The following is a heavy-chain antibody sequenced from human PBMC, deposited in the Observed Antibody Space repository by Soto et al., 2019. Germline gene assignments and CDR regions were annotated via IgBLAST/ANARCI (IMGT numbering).Heavy chain of an antibody. CDR1: GYTFTNHD. Sequence: QVQLVQSGAEVKKPGASVKVSCKASGYTFTNHDISWVRQATGQGLEWMGWMNPNSGNTGYAHKFQGRVTLTRDTSMSTAYTELNSLGSDDTAVYYCARQDYGPTDYWGQGTLVTVSS. V-gene: IGHV1-8*01. J-gene: IGHJ4*02. D-gene: IGHD3-16*01. CDR3: ARQDYGPTDY. CDR2: MNPNSGNT.